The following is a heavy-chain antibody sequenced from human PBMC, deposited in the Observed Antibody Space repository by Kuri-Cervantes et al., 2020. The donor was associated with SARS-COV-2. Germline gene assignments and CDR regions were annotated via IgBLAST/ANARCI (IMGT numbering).Heavy chain of an antibody. CDR1: GGSISSGSYY. CDR2: IYTSGST. V-gene: IGHV4-61*02. CDR3: ARFPHFDY. J-gene: IGHJ4*02. Sequence: SCTVSGGSISSGSYYWSWIRQPAGKGLEWNGRIYTSGSTNYNPSLKSRVTISVDTSKNQFSLKLSSVTAADTAVYYCARFPHFDYWGQGTLVTVSS.